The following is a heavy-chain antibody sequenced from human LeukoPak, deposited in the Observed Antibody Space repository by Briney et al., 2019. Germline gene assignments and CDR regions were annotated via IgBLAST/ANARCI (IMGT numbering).Heavy chain of an antibody. CDR2: ISGSGGSA. Sequence: GGSLRLSCAASGFTFNSYAMYWVSQAPGKGMEWVSGISGSGGSAHYADSVKGRFTISRDNSKNTVYLQMNSLRAEDTAVYYCAKTTTGYSSGRYPGWPVDYWGQGALVTVSS. CDR1: GFTFNSYA. V-gene: IGHV3-23*01. D-gene: IGHD6-19*01. CDR3: AKTTTGYSSGRYPGWPVDY. J-gene: IGHJ4*02.